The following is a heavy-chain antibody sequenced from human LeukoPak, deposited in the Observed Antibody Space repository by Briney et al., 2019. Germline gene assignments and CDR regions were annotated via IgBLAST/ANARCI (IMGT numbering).Heavy chain of an antibody. V-gene: IGHV3-23*01. D-gene: IGHD2-2*01. CDR3: VKGSAAVRPYYFDS. CDR1: GFTFSSYA. Sequence: PGGSLRLSCAASGFTFSSYAMSWVRQAPGKGLEWVSAISGSGGSTYYADSVKGRFTISRDNSKNTVDLQMNSLRVEDKGVYYCVKGSAAVRPYYFDSWGQGTLVTVSS. J-gene: IGHJ4*02. CDR2: ISGSGGST.